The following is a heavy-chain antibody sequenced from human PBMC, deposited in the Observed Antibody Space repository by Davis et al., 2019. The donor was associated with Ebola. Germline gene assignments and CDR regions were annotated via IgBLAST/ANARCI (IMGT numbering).Heavy chain of an antibody. Sequence: MPSETLSLTCTVSGGSISSYYWSWIRQPPGKGLGWIGYIYYRGSTNYNPSLKSRVTISVDTSKNQFSLKLSSVTAADTAVYYCARESRGRYYYYGMDVWGQGTTVTVSS. V-gene: IGHV4-59*12. J-gene: IGHJ6*02. D-gene: IGHD2-2*01. CDR3: ARESRGRYYYYGMDV. CDR2: IYYRGST. CDR1: GGSISSYY.